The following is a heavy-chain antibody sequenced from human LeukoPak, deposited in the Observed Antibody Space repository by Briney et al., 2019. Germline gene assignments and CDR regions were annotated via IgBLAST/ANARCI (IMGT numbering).Heavy chain of an antibody. CDR1: GRTFSSYT. Sequence: SVKVSCKASGRTFSSYTISWVRQAPGQGLEWMGRIIPILGIANYAQKFQGRVTITADKSTSTAYMELSSLRSEDTAVYYCARGGVGPNRFDYWGQGTLVTVSS. J-gene: IGHJ4*02. D-gene: IGHD3-16*01. V-gene: IGHV1-69*02. CDR2: IIPILGIA. CDR3: ARGGVGPNRFDY.